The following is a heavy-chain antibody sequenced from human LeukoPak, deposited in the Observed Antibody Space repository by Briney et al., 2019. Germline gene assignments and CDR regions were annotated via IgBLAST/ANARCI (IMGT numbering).Heavy chain of an antibody. CDR1: GFAFSSYA. J-gene: IGHJ4*02. D-gene: IGHD1-26*01. CDR2: IRSDGTNT. V-gene: IGHV3-23*01. CDR3: VKLANTNSDFDY. Sequence: GRSLRLSCAASGFAFSSYAMNWVRQARGKGPEWVSTIRSDGTNTYYADSVKGRFTISRDNSKLTVYLQLNSLRAEDTAVYYCVKLANTNSDFDYWGQGTLVTVSS.